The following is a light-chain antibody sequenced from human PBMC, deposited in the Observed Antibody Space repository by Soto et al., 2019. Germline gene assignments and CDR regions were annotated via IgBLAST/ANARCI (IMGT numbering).Light chain of an antibody. V-gene: IGLV8-61*01. CDR3: VLYMGSGIVI. Sequence: QTVVTQEPSFSVSPGGTVTLSCALRSGSVSTTYYPSWYQQTPGQAPRTLIYNTDTRSSGVPDRFSGSILENKAALTITGAQADDESDYYCVLYMGSGIVIFGRGTKLTVL. CDR2: NTD. CDR1: SGSVSTTYY. J-gene: IGLJ2*01.